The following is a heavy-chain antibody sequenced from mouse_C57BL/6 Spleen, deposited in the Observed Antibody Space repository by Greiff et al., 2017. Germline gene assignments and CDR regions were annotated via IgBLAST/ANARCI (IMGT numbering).Heavy chain of an antibody. J-gene: IGHJ2*01. D-gene: IGHD4-1*01. CDR1: GFTFSSYG. Sequence: EVMLVESGGDLVKSGGSLKLSCAASGFTFSSYGMSWVRQTPDKRLEWVATISSGGSYTYYPDSVKGRFTISRDNAKNTLYLQMRSLKSEDTAMYYCARLELGAFDYWGQGTTLTVSS. CDR3: ARLELGAFDY. V-gene: IGHV5-6*01. CDR2: ISSGGSYT.